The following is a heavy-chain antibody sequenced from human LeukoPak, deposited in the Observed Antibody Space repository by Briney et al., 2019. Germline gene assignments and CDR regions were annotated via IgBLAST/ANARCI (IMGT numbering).Heavy chain of an antibody. J-gene: IGHJ4*02. CDR3: AKSEVSSGPPIDF. D-gene: IGHD3-22*01. CDR1: GFTFSSYA. V-gene: IGHV3-23*01. CDR2: VSGSDGST. Sequence: GGSLRLPCAASGFTFSSYAMSWVRQAPGKGPEWVSAVSGSDGSTYYADSVKGRFTISRDNSKNTLSLQMNSLRAEDTAVYYCAKSEVSSGPPIDFWGQGTLVTVSS.